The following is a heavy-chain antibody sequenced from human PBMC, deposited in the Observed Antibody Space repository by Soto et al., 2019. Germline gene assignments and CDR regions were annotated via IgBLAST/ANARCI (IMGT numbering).Heavy chain of an antibody. J-gene: IGHJ5*02. CDR2: IGGRGGNA. CDR1: GGSCINYG. Sequence: GRALRLSCAASGGSCINYGINWVRQFPGRGLEYVAGIGGRGGNAFYADSMKGRFSISRDNSKNTVYLHMHNLRVDDSAMYYCAKARHSGDFAGSYDSSGQGTLVTVS. V-gene: IGHV3-23*01. D-gene: IGHD2-21*02. CDR3: AKARHSGDFAGSYDS.